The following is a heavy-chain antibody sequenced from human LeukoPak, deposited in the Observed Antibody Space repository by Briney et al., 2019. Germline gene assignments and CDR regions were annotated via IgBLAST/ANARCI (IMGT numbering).Heavy chain of an antibody. V-gene: IGHV4-39*01. Sequence: SQTLSLTCTVAGDSITTSGAYWGSVRQPPGKGLEWVGCAYYRGHTYANPSIKSRITISFDTSKKQFSLSLSSVTAADTALYFCGRLFSSGWPYFYGLGAWGQGTTVTVSS. D-gene: IGHD6-19*01. CDR3: GRLFSSGWPYFYGLGA. CDR2: AYYRGHT. J-gene: IGHJ6*02. CDR1: GDSITTSGAY.